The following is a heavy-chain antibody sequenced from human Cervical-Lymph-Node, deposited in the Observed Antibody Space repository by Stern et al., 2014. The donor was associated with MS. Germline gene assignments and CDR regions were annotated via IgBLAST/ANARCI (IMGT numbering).Heavy chain of an antibody. Sequence: QVQLVQSGAEVKKPGASVKVSCKASGYTFTSYAMHWVRQARGQRLEWMGWINAGNGNTKYSQKFQGRVTITRDTSASTAYMELSSLRSEDTAVYYCARSGYCTNGVCYNWNYWGQGTLVTVSS. CDR2: INAGNGNT. J-gene: IGHJ4*02. V-gene: IGHV1-3*01. D-gene: IGHD2-8*01. CDR1: GYTFTSYA. CDR3: ARSGYCTNGVCYNWNY.